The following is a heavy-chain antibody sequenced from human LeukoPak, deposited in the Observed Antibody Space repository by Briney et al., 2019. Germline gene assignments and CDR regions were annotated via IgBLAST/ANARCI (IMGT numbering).Heavy chain of an antibody. V-gene: IGHV4-30-2*01. Sequence: PSQTLSLTCAVSGGSISSGGYSWSWIRQPPGKGLESIGYIYHSGSTYYNPSLKSRVTISVDRSKNQFSLKLSSVTAADTAVYYCASSPYYYDSSGYYRGDYFDYWGQGTLVTVSS. CDR3: ASSPYYYDSSGYYRGDYFDY. D-gene: IGHD3-22*01. CDR1: GGSISSGGYS. CDR2: IYHSGST. J-gene: IGHJ4*02.